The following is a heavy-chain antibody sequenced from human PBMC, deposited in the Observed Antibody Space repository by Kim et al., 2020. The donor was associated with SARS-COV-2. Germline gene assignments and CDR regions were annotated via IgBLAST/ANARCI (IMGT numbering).Heavy chain of an antibody. CDR3: AKDSYSSGSKFDY. Sequence: EDSVKGRSTISGENAKNSLYLQMNSLRAEDTALYYCAKDSYSSGSKFDYWGQGTLVTVSS. J-gene: IGHJ4*02. V-gene: IGHV3-9*01. D-gene: IGHD6-19*01.